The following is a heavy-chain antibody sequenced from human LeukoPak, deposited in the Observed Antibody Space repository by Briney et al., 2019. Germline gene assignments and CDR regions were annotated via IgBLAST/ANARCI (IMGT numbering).Heavy chain of an antibody. Sequence: SETLSLTCPVSGGSISSYYWSWIRQPPGKGLEWIGYIYYSGSTNYNPSLKRRVSISVDTSKNQFSLKLSSVTAADTAVYYCARLYSSGWYWFDPWGQGTLVTVSS. J-gene: IGHJ5*02. D-gene: IGHD6-19*01. CDR3: ARLYSSGWYWFDP. CDR1: GGSISSYY. CDR2: IYYSGST. V-gene: IGHV4-59*01.